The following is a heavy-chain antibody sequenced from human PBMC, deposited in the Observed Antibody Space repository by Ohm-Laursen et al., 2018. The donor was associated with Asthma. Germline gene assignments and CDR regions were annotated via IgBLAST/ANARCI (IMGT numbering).Heavy chain of an antibody. Sequence: SQTLSLTCTVSGSSISSGGYYWSWIRQHPGKGLEWIGYIYYSGSTYYNPSLKSRVTISVDTSKNQFSLKLSSVTAADTAVYYCARDPSGSYYVDQYNDAFDIWGQGTMVTVSS. V-gene: IGHV4-31*03. CDR3: ARDPSGSYYVDQYNDAFDI. CDR1: GSSISSGGYY. D-gene: IGHD1-26*01. CDR2: IYYSGST. J-gene: IGHJ3*02.